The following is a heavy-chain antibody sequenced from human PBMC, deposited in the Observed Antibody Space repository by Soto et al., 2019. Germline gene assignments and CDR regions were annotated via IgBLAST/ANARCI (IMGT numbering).Heavy chain of an antibody. CDR1: GFPFSKYS. Sequence: GGSLRLSCAASGFPFSKYSVNWVRQAPGKGLEWVSSISSRSTYIFYADSVKGRFTISRDNAKNSLYLQMNSLRAEDTGVYYCARPRLPAAGDYYYYYGMDVWGQGTTVTVSS. CDR3: ARPRLPAAGDYYYYYGMDV. V-gene: IGHV3-21*01. D-gene: IGHD6-13*01. CDR2: ISSRSTYI. J-gene: IGHJ6*02.